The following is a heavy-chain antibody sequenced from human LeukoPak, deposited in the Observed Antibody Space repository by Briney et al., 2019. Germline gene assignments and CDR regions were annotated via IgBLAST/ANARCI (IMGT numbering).Heavy chain of an antibody. D-gene: IGHD1-26*01. CDR1: GGSVSSGSYY. Sequence: SETLSLTCTVSGGSVSSGSYYWNWIRQPAGKGLEWIGYIYYSGSTNYNPSLKSRVTISVDTSKNQFSLKLSSVTAADTAVYYCARGSGSYSFDIWGQGTMVTVSS. CDR3: ARGSGSYSFDI. J-gene: IGHJ3*02. CDR2: IYYSGST. V-gene: IGHV4-61*10.